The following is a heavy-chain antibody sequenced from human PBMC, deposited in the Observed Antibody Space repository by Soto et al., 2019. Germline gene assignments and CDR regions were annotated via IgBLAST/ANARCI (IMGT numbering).Heavy chain of an antibody. CDR1: GFTFSSYS. J-gene: IGHJ4*02. CDR2: ISSSRGYI. V-gene: IGHV3-21*01. CDR3: ARVKLGYCISTSCYHDY. D-gene: IGHD2-2*01. Sequence: GGSLRLSCAASGFTFSSYSMNWVRQAPGKGLEWVSSISSSRGYIYYADSVKGRFTISRDNAKNSLYLQMNSLRAEDTSVYYCARVKLGYCISTSCYHDYWGQGTLVTVSS.